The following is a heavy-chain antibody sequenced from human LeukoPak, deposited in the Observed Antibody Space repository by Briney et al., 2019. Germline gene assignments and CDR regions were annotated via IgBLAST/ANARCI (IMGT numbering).Heavy chain of an antibody. J-gene: IGHJ5*02. CDR3: ARLRWRVRWFDP. Sequence: KPSETLSLTCTVSGGSISSSSYYWGWIRQPPGKGLEWVGSIYYSGSTYYNPSLKSRVTLSVDTSKNQLSLKLSSVTGADTAVYYCARLRWRVRWFDPWGQGTLVTVSS. V-gene: IGHV4-39*01. CDR2: IYYSGST. CDR1: GGSISSSSYY. D-gene: IGHD2-15*01.